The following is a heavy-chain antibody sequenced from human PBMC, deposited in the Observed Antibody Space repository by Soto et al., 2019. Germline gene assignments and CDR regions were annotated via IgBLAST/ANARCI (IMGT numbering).Heavy chain of an antibody. V-gene: IGHV3-7*01. Sequence: GGSLRLSCVASGFTFTTYWMSWVRQAPGKGLEWVANIRQDGGAQYYVDSVKGRFTISRDNAKNSVYPQMNSLRGEDTAVYYCARNRYSSSISYFDPWGQGTLVTVSS. CDR1: GFTFTTYW. CDR3: ARNRYSSSISYFDP. D-gene: IGHD6-13*01. CDR2: IRQDGGAQ. J-gene: IGHJ5*02.